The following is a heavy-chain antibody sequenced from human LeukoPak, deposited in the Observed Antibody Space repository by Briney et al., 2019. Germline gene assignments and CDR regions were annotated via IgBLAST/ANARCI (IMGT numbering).Heavy chain of an antibody. CDR3: ARGQGVVIRGAFDI. CDR2: IYTSGST. D-gene: IGHD3-3*01. V-gene: IGHV4-4*07. CDR1: GGSISSYY. J-gene: IGHJ3*02. Sequence: SETLSLTCTVSGGSISSYYWSWIRQPAGKGLEWIGRIYTSGSTNYNPSLKSRVTISVDTSKNQFSLKLSSVTAADTAVYYCARGQGVVIRGAFDIWGQGTMVTVSS.